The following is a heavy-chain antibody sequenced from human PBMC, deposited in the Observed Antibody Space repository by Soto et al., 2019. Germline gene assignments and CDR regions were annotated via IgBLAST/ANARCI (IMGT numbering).Heavy chain of an antibody. V-gene: IGHV3-48*03. J-gene: IGHJ4*02. D-gene: IGHD3-16*02. CDR1: GFTFSSYE. CDR3: ARDGRGLYDYVWGSYRYFRPFDY. Sequence: HPGGSLRLSCAASGFTFSSYEMNWVRQAPGKGLEWVSYISSSGSTIYYADSVKGRFTISRDNAKNSLYLQMNSLRAEDTAVYYCARDGRGLYDYVWGSYRYFRPFDYWGQGTLVTVSS. CDR2: ISSSGSTI.